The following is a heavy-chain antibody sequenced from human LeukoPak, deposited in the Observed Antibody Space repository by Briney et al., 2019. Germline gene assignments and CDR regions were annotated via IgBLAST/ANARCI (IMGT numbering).Heavy chain of an antibody. CDR1: GFTFSSYG. D-gene: IGHD2-15*01. CDR2: ISYDGSNK. CDR3: AKGSIVVVVAATSTLDY. Sequence: PGGSLRLSCAASGFTFSSYGMHWVRQAPGKGLEWVAVISYDGSNKYYADSVKGRFTISRDNSKNTLYLQMNSLRAEDTAVYYCAKGSIVVVVAATSTLDYWGQGTLVTVSS. V-gene: IGHV3-30*18. J-gene: IGHJ4*02.